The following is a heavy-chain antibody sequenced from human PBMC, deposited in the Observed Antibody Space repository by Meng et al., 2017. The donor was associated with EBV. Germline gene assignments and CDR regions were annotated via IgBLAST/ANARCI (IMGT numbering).Heavy chain of an antibody. CDR1: GGSISRSSYY. V-gene: IGHV4-39*07. CDR2: IYYSGST. Sequence: QLEVPELGPGLVKPSETLSLTCTVSGGSISRSSYYWGWIRQPPGKGLEWIGSIYYSGSTYYNPSLKSRVTISVDTSKNQFSLKLSSVTAADTAVYYCARVVATIFTNWFDPWGQGTLVTVSS. J-gene: IGHJ5*02. D-gene: IGHD5-12*01. CDR3: ARVVATIFTNWFDP.